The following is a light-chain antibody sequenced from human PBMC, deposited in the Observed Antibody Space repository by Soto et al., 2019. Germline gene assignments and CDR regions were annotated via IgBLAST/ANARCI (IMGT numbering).Light chain of an antibody. V-gene: IGKV3D-20*01. CDR1: QSVRGN. Sequence: EIILTPSPDTLSLSPGERATLSCRASQSVRGNLAWYQQKPGLAPRLLIYDASSRATGIPDRFSGSGSGTDFTLTISRLEPEDFAVYYCQQYGSSPLTFGGGTKVDIK. CDR3: QQYGSSPLT. CDR2: DAS. J-gene: IGKJ4*01.